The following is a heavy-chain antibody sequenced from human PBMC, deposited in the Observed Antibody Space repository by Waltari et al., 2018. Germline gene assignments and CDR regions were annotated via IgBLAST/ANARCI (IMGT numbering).Heavy chain of an antibody. CDR3: ARGGSRAYGSGSRFEGYYYGMDV. V-gene: IGHV1-8*03. Sequence: QVQLVQSGAEVKKPGASVKVSCKASGYPFTSYDINWVRQATGQGSEWVGWMNHNSGNTGYAAKCQGSGTINMNTCISTDYMGLSSLRSEDTAVYYCARGGSRAYGSGSRFEGYYYGMDVWGQGTTVTVSS. CDR2: MNHNSGNT. J-gene: IGHJ6*02. CDR1: GYPFTSYD. D-gene: IGHD3-10*01.